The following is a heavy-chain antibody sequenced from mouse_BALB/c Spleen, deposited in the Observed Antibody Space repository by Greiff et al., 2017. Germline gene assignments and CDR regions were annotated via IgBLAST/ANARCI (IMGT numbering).Heavy chain of an antibody. CDR2: IWSGGST. J-gene: IGHJ4*01. Sequence: VQLQQSGPGLVQPSQSLSITCTVSGFSLTSYGVHWVRQSPGKGLEWLGVIWSGGSTDYHAAFISRLSISKDNSKSQVFFKMNSLQANDTAIYYCALCSLYYYGSSSYYAMDYWGQGTSVTVSS. CDR1: GFSLTSYG. D-gene: IGHD1-1*01. V-gene: IGHV2-2*02. CDR3: ALCSLYYYGSSSYYAMDY.